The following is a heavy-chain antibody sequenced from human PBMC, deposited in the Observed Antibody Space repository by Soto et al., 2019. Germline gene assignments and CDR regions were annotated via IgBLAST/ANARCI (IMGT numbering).Heavy chain of an antibody. CDR2: IYYSGST. V-gene: IGHV4-39*01. J-gene: IGHJ4*02. Sequence: SETLSLTCTVSGGSISSSSYYWGWIRQPPGKGLEWIGSIYYSGSTYYNPSLKSRVTISVDTSKNQFSLKLSSVTAADTAVYYCARTSEYYDFWSGYPLSPPYYFDYWGQGTLVTVSS. D-gene: IGHD3-3*01. CDR1: GGSISSSSYY. CDR3: ARTSEYYDFWSGYPLSPPYYFDY.